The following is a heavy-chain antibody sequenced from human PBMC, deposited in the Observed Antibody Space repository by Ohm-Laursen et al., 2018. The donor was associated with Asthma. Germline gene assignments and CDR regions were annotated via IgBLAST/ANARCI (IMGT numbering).Heavy chain of an antibody. J-gene: IGHJ4*02. CDR2: ISYDGSNK. CDR1: GFSFSSYT. Sequence: SLRLSCTASGFSFSSYTMNWVRQAPGKGLEWVAVISYDGSNKYYADSVKGRFTISRDNSKNTLYLQMNSLRAEDTAVYYCAKGLGYHSPYYFDYWGQGTLVTVSS. CDR3: AKGLGYHSPYYFDY. V-gene: IGHV3-30*18. D-gene: IGHD5-12*01.